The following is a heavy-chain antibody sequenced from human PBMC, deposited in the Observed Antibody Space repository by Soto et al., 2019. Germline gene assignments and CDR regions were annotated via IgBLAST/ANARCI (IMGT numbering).Heavy chain of an antibody. D-gene: IGHD3-22*01. J-gene: IGHJ4*02. CDR2: IIPIFGTA. CDR3: ASARYYDSSGHPLYYFDY. Sequence: QVQLVQSGAEVKKPGSSVKVSCKASGGTFSSYAISWVRQAPGQGLEWMGGIIPIFGTANYAQKFQGRVTITADESTSTAYMELSSLRSEATAVYYCASARYYDSSGHPLYYFDYWGQGTLVTVSS. CDR1: GGTFSSYA. V-gene: IGHV1-69*01.